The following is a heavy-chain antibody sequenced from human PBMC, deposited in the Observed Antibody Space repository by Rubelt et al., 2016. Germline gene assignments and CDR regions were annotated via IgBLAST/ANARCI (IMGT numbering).Heavy chain of an antibody. D-gene: IGHD2-8*02. V-gene: IGHV3-15*02. J-gene: IGHJ4*02. Sequence: EVQLVESGGALVKPGWSLRLSCAASGFTFSDAWMSWVRQAPGKGLEWVGRINTKAGGAKTDYAAPVKGRVTISRDDSRNTPDRQINSLKTEDTAVYFCATYGSGAFYSWGQGTLVTVSS. CDR2: INTKAGGAKT. CDR1: GFTFSDAW. CDR3: ATYGSGAFYS.